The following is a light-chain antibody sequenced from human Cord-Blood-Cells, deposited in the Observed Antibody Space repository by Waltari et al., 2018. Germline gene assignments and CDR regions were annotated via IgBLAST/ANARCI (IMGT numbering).Light chain of an antibody. CDR3: QSYDSSLSVLV. J-gene: IGLJ2*01. V-gene: IGLV1-40*01. Sequence: QSVLTQPPSVSGAPGQRVTISCTGSSSNIGAGYDVHWYQQLPGTAPKLLICGNSNRPSGVPDRVSGSKSGTSASLAITGLHAEDEADYYCQSYDSSLSVLVFGGGTKLTVL. CDR2: GNS. CDR1: SSNIGAGYD.